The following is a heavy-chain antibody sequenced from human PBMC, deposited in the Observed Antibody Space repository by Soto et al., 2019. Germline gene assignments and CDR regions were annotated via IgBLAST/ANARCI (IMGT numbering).Heavy chain of an antibody. J-gene: IGHJ6*02. D-gene: IGHD3-22*01. CDR1: GFTFTSSA. CDR2: IVVGSGNT. V-gene: IGHV1-58*01. CDR3: AAWGYYDSSGYYPGGGYYYYYGMDV. Sequence: QMQLVQSGPEVKKPGTSVKVSCKASGFTFTSSAVQWVRQARGQRLEWIGWIVVGSGNTNYAQKFQERVTITRDMSTSTAYMELSSLRSEDTAVYYCAAWGYYDSSGYYPGGGYYYYYGMDVWGQGTTVTVSS.